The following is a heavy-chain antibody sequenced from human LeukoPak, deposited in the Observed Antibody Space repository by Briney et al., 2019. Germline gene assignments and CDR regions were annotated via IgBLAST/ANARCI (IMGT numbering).Heavy chain of an antibody. Sequence: PSETLSLTCTVSGGSISSGGYYWSWIRQHPGKGLEWIGYIYYSGSTYYNPSLKSRVTISVDTSKNQFSLKLSSVTAADTAVYYCARGYFSRIYDGGAFDIWGQGTMVTVSS. CDR1: GGSISSGGYY. D-gene: IGHD3-22*01. V-gene: IGHV4-31*03. CDR2: IYYSGST. J-gene: IGHJ3*02. CDR3: ARGYFSRIYDGGAFDI.